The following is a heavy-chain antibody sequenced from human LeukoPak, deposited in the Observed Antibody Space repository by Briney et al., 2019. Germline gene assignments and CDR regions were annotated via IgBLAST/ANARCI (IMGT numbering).Heavy chain of an antibody. CDR2: ITGSGDTT. V-gene: IGHV3-23*01. CDR1: GFTFTSYA. D-gene: IGHD2/OR15-2a*01. CDR3: ARDLNTGMDV. Sequence: GGSLRLSCAASGFTFTSYAMSWVRQAPGKGLEWVSAITGSGDTTYYADSVKGRFTISRDNSKNTLYLQMNSLRAEDTAVYYCARDLNTGMDVWGRGTTVTVSS. J-gene: IGHJ6*02.